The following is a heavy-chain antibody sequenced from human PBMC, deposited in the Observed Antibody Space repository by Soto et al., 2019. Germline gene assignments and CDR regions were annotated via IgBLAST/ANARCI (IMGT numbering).Heavy chain of an antibody. V-gene: IGHV4-59*08. CDR1: GGSISSYY. CDR3: ARHGQGRYFDWLWSWFDP. D-gene: IGHD3-9*01. J-gene: IGHJ5*02. Sequence: SETLSLTCSVSGGSISSYYWSWIRQPPGKGLEWIGYIYYSGSTNYNPSLKSRVTISVDTSKNQFSLKLSSVTAADTAVYYCARHGQGRYFDWLWSWFDPWGQGTLVTVSS. CDR2: IYYSGST.